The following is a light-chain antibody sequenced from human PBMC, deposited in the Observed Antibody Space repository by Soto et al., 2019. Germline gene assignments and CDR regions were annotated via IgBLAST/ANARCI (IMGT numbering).Light chain of an antibody. CDR3: QQRGNLWT. J-gene: IGKJ1*01. CDR1: QSVSRS. CDR2: DAS. Sequence: EIVLTQSPGTLSLSPGERATLSCRASQSVSRSLAWYQKKPGQAPRLLIHDASNRATGIPARFSGSGSGTHFTLTISSLEPEDLVVYYCQQRGNLWTFGQGNKVEIK. V-gene: IGKV3-11*01.